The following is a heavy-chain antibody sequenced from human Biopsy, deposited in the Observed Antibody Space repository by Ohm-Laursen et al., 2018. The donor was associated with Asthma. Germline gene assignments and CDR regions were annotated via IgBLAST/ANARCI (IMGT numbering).Heavy chain of an antibody. V-gene: IGHV1-69*13. CDR1: GGTFNTYV. J-gene: IGHJ4*02. D-gene: IGHD2-2*01. CDR2: INFVFGTT. Sequence: SVKVSCKSLGGTFNTYVIGWVRQAPGQGLEGMGGINFVFGTTTYPQKLQDRVTITADDSTSTVYMELSSLRSEDTAVYYCARKAGSCISRTCYSLDFWGQGTLVTVSS. CDR3: ARKAGSCISRTCYSLDF.